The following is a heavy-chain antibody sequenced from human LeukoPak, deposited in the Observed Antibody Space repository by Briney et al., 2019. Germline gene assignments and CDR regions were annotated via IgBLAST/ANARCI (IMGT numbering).Heavy chain of an antibody. Sequence: GGSLRLSCAASGFTFSDYYMSWIRQAPGKGLEWVSYISSNGSTIYYADSVEGRFTISRDNAKNSLYLQMNSLRAEDTAVYYCARGLYYYYYYGMDVWGQGTTVTVSS. CDR1: GFTFSDYY. CDR2: ISSNGSTI. V-gene: IGHV3-11*01. J-gene: IGHJ6*02. CDR3: ARGLYYYYYYGMDV.